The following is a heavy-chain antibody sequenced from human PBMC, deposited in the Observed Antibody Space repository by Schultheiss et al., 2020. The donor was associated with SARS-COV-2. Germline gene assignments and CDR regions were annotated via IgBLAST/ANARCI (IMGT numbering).Heavy chain of an antibody. CDR2: ISSSGSTI. V-gene: IGHV3-11*01. CDR1: GFTFSDYY. D-gene: IGHD4-17*01. Sequence: GGSLRLSCAASGFTFSDYYMSWIRQAPGKGLEWVSYISSSGSTIYYADSVKGRFTISRDNAKNSLYLQMNSLRAEDTAVYYCARDWATVTNRPGSYYYGMDVWSLGTTVTVYS. J-gene: IGHJ6*02. CDR3: ARDWATVTNRPGSYYYGMDV.